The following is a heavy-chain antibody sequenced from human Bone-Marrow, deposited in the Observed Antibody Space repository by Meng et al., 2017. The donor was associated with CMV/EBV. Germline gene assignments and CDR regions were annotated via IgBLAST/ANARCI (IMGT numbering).Heavy chain of an antibody. J-gene: IGHJ3*02. CDR3: ARATPYYCARSSPEWGAFVI. Sequence: ASVKVSCKASGYTFTGYYMHWVRQAPGQGLEWMGWINPNSGGTNYAQKFQGRVTMTRDTSISTAYMELSRLGSEDTAVYYCARATPYYCARSSPEWGAFVIWGQGKMVTV. CDR1: GYTFTGYY. CDR2: INPNSGGT. D-gene: IGHD3-10*01. V-gene: IGHV1-2*02.